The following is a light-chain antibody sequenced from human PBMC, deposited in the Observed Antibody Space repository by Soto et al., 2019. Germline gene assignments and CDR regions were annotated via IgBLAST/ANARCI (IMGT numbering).Light chain of an antibody. CDR3: QQYNNWPVT. CDR2: GAS. V-gene: IGKV3-15*01. J-gene: IGKJ4*01. CDR1: QSVSSN. Sequence: DIVMTQSPATLSVSPGERVTLSCRASQSVSSNLAWYQQKPGQAPRLLIYGASTRATGFPSRFSGSGSGTEFTLTISSLQSEDFAVYYCQQYNNWPVTFGGGTKVEIK.